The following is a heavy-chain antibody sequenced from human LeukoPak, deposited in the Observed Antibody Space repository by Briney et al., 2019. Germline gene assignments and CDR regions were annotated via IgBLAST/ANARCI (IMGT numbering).Heavy chain of an antibody. CDR3: ARGRGGYPD. J-gene: IGHJ3*01. D-gene: IGHD5-12*01. CDR2: MYHSGST. Sequence: SETLSLTCTVSGYSINSAYYWGWIRQPPGKGLEWIGSMYHSGSTYYNPSLQSRVTISVDTSKNQFSLKLSSVTAADTAVYYCARGRGGYPDWGQGTMVTVSS. V-gene: IGHV4-38-2*02. CDR1: GYSINSAYY.